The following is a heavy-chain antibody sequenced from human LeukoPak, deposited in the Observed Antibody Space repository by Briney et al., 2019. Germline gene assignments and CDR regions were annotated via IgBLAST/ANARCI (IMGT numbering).Heavy chain of an antibody. CDR3: AREGSTGYSYGYYYYYGMDV. CDR1: GFTFSSYS. V-gene: IGHV3-48*02. J-gene: IGHJ6*02. CDR2: ISSSSSTI. D-gene: IGHD5-18*01. Sequence: GGSLRLSCAASGFTFSSYSMNWVRQAPGKGLEWVSYISSSSSTIYYADSVKGRFTISRDNAKNSLYLQMNSLRDEDTAVYYCAREGSTGYSYGYYYYYGMDVWGQGTTVTVFS.